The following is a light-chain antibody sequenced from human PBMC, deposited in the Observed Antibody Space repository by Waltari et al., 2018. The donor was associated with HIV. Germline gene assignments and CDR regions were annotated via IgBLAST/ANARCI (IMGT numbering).Light chain of an antibody. CDR2: DAS. J-gene: IGKJ2*01. CDR3: QQYNNWPPGYT. Sequence: ETVMTQSPATLFVSPGETATLLCRANQSISSDLAWYQQKPGQAPRLLMYDASTRATGIPARFSGSGSGTEFTLTISSLQSEDFAVYYCQQYNNWPPGYTFGQGTKLQIK. V-gene: IGKV3-15*01. CDR1: QSISSD.